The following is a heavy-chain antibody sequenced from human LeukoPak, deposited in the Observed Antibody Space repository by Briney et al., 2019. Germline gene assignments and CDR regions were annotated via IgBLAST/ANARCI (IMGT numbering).Heavy chain of an antibody. CDR3: ARRPDIVVVPAATLDP. J-gene: IGHJ5*02. Sequence: GGSLRLSCAASGFTFSTYSMSWIRQAPGKGLEWVSYISSSSSYTNYADSAKGRFTISRDNAKNSLYLQMNSLRAEDTAVYYCARRPDIVVVPAATLDPWGQGTLVTVSS. V-gene: IGHV3-11*06. CDR1: GFTFSTYS. CDR2: ISSSSSYT. D-gene: IGHD2-2*01.